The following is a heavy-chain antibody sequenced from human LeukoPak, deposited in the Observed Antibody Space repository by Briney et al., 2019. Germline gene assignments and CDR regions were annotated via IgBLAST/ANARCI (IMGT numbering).Heavy chain of an antibody. V-gene: IGHV3-21*01. D-gene: IGHD4-17*01. CDR2: ISSSSSYI. CDR3: ARGSTVTTSTPFDY. Sequence: GGSLRLPCAASGFTFSSYSMNWVRQAPGKGLEWASSISSSSSYIYYADSVKGRFTISRDNAKNSLYLQMNSLRAEDTAVYYCARGSTVTTSTPFDYWGQGTLVTVSS. CDR1: GFTFSSYS. J-gene: IGHJ4*02.